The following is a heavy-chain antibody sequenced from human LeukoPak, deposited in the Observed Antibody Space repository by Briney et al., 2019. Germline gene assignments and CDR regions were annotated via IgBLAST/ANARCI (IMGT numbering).Heavy chain of an antibody. CDR3: ARGSGYSYGYEPFDY. Sequence: SETLSLTCTVSGYSISSGYYWGWIRQPPGKGLEWIGSIYHSGSTYYNPSLKSRVTISVDTSKDQFSLKLSSVTAADTAVYYCARGSGYSYGYEPFDYWGQGTLVTVSS. CDR1: GYSISSGYY. CDR2: IYHSGST. J-gene: IGHJ4*02. D-gene: IGHD5-18*01. V-gene: IGHV4-38-2*02.